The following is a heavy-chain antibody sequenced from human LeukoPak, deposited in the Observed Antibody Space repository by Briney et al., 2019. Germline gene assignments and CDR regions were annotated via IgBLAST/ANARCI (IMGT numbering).Heavy chain of an antibody. CDR3: ASLRYFDWLILTDAFDI. D-gene: IGHD3-9*01. CDR1: GFTFSSYS. J-gene: IGHJ3*02. Sequence: GGSLRLSCEASGFTFSSYSMNWVRQAPGKGLEWVSYISSGSGTIYYADSVKGRFTISRDNSKNTLYLQMNSLRAEDTAVYYCASLRYFDWLILTDAFDIWGQGTMVTVSS. CDR2: ISSGSGTI. V-gene: IGHV3-48*01.